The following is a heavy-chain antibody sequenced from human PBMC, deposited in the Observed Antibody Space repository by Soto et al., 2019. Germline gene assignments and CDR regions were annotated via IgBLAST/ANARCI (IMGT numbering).Heavy chain of an antibody. Sequence: PSETLSLTCTVSGGSVSTGMEYWGWVRQPPGKALEFIGYMYKTGETLLNSSLKSRVTLSMETSKNQFSLTISSVTAADTAVYFCMKAHESGDFLGMSVWGPGTTVTVSS. V-gene: IGHV4-61*01. D-gene: IGHD3-10*01. J-gene: IGHJ6*02. CDR3: MKAHESGDFLGMSV. CDR2: MYKTGET. CDR1: GGSVSTGMEY.